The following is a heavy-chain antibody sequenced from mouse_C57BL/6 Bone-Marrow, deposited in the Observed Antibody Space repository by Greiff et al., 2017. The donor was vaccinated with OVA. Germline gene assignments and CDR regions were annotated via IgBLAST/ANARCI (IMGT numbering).Heavy chain of an antibody. V-gene: IGHV2-5*01. J-gene: IGHJ4*01. D-gene: IGHD1-1*01. CDR1: GFSLTSYG. CDR2: IWRGGST. CDR3: AKKGYYGSSYLYAMDY. Sequence: VKVVESGPGLVQPSQSLSITCTVSGFSLTSYGVHWVRQSPGKGLEWLGVIWRGGSTDYNAAFMSRLSITKDNSKSQVFFKMNSMQADDTAIYYCAKKGYYGSSYLYAMDYWGQGTSVTVSS.